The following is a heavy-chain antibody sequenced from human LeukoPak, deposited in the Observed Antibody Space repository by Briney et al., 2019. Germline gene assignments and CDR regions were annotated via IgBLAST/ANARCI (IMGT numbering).Heavy chain of an antibody. CDR2: INRDGSST. CDR1: GVTSTSYS. J-gene: IGHJ4*02. D-gene: IGHD6-19*01. CDR3: ARVSSGWYYFDY. Sequence: GGSLRLSSAASGVTSTSYSTHCVRPAPGKGLVCVSRINRDGSSTSYADSVKGRFTISRDNAQNTLYLQMNSLRAEDTAVYYGARVSSGWYYFDYWGQGNPVTVSS. V-gene: IGHV3-74*01.